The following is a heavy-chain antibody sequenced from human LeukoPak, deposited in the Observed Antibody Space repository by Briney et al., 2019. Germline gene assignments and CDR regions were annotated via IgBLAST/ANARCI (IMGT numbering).Heavy chain of an antibody. CDR2: INHSGST. J-gene: IGHJ4*02. CDR3: ARALEMAD. Sequence: SETLSLTCAVYGGSFSGYYWSWIRQPPGKGLEWTGEINHSGSTNYNPSLKSRVTISVDTSKNQFSLKLSSVTAADTAVYYCARALEMADWGQGTLVTVSS. D-gene: IGHD5-24*01. V-gene: IGHV4-34*01. CDR1: GGSFSGYY.